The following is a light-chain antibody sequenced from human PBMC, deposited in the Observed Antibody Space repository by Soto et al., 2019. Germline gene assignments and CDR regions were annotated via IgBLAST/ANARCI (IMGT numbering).Light chain of an antibody. CDR1: QSVSSN. V-gene: IGKV3-15*01. CDR2: GAS. Sequence: EIVMTQSPATLSVSPGERATLSCRASQSVSSNLAWYQQKPGQAPRLLIYGASTRATGIPARFSGSVSGTEFTLTISSLQSEDFSVYYGQQYNNWPPWTVGQGPKVEIK. CDR3: QQYNNWPPWT. J-gene: IGKJ1*01.